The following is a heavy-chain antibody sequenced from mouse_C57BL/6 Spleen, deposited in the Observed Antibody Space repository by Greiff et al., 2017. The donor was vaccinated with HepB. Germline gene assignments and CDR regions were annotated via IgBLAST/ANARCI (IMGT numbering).Heavy chain of an antibody. CDR2: IDPSDSET. Sequence: QQSCKASGYTFTSYWMHWVKQRPIQGLEWIGNIDPSDSETHYNQKFKDKATLTVDKSSSTAYMQLSSLTSEDSAVYYCARSLITTVVSYYFDYWGQGTTLTVSS. CDR3: ARSLITTVVSYYFDY. CDR1: GYTFTSYW. V-gene: IGHV1-52*01. J-gene: IGHJ2*01. D-gene: IGHD1-1*01.